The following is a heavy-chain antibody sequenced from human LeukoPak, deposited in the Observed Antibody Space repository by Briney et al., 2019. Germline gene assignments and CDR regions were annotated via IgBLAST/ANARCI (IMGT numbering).Heavy chain of an antibody. J-gene: IGHJ4*02. CDR2: IYPGDSDT. CDR1: GYGFTSYR. Sequence: GESLKISCKASGYGFTSYRIGWVRQMPGKGLEWVGIIYPGDSDTRYSPSFQGQVTISADKSTSTAYLQWRSLKASDTAMYYCARRTARDSERANDYWGQGTLVTVSS. V-gene: IGHV5-51*01. D-gene: IGHD2-21*02. CDR3: ARRTARDSERANDY.